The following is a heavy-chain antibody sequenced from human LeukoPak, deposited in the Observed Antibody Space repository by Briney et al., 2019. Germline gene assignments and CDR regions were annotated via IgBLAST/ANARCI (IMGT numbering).Heavy chain of an antibody. D-gene: IGHD5-18*01. Sequence: PSETLSLTCSVSGDSISRYYWNWIRQPAGRGLEWIGRIFTGGFINYNPSLSSRVTVSLDTSKNQVSLKLTSVTAADTAVYYCARGGPSADGYGYYFDYWGQGTLVPVSS. CDR1: GDSISRYY. J-gene: IGHJ4*02. CDR2: IFTGGFI. V-gene: IGHV4-4*07. CDR3: ARGGPSADGYGYYFDY.